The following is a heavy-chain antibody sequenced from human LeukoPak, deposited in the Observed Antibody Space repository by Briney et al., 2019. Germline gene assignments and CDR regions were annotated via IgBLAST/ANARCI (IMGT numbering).Heavy chain of an antibody. CDR2: IYTSGST. CDR3: ARRATMLAGGYFDY. D-gene: IGHD5-12*01. J-gene: IGHJ4*02. CDR1: GGSISGYY. Sequence: SETLSLICTVSGGSISGYYWSWIRQPPGKGLEFIGYIYTSGSTNYNPSLKSRVTISMDTFKNQFSLKLSSVTAADTAVYYCARRATMLAGGYFDYWGQGTLVSVSS. V-gene: IGHV4-4*09.